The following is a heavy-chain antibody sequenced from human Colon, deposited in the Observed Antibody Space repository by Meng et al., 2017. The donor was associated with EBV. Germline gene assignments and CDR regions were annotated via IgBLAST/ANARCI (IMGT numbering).Heavy chain of an antibody. J-gene: IGHJ5*02. V-gene: IGHV4-34*01. D-gene: IGHD3-10*01. CDR2: IDHRGNT. Sequence: QGRLREGGAGLFKPSATLSRSCAGYGWSFRDYYWTWIRHPPGKGLEWIGDIDHRGNTKYNPSLKSRVTISLDTSKKQFSLKVSSVTAADSAVYYCARRGPSGNFSPWSQGALVTVSS. CDR1: GWSFRDYY. CDR3: ARRGPSGNFSP.